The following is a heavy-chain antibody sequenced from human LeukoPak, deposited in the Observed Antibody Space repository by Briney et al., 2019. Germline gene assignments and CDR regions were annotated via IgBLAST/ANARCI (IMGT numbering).Heavy chain of an antibody. V-gene: IGHV3-9*01. CDR2: INWNSDTK. J-gene: IGHJ6*02. CDR3: AKDTGGNGAYFYAMDV. D-gene: IGHD4-23*01. CDR1: GFAFRNYA. Sequence: SLRLSCVGSGFAFRNYAMHWVRRPPGKGLEWVSAINWNSDTKAYADSVKGRFTISRDRARNSLYLQMDSLRPEDTALYYCAKDTGGNGAYFYAMDVWGQGTSVTVSS.